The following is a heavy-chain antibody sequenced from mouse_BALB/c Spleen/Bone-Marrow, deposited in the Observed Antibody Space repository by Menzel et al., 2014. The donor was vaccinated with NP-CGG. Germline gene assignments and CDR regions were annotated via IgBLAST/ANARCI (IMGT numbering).Heavy chain of an antibody. CDR2: ISSGGGST. V-gene: IGHV5-12-1*01. CDR3: ATHYYGRFDY. Sequence: EVQAVESGGGLVKPGGSLKLSCAASGFGFSSSDMSWVRQTPEKRLEWVAYISSGGGSTYYPDTVKGRFTISRDNAKNTLYLQMSSLKSEDTAMYYCATHYYGRFDYWGQGTTLTVSS. D-gene: IGHD1-2*01. J-gene: IGHJ2*01. CDR1: GFGFSSSD.